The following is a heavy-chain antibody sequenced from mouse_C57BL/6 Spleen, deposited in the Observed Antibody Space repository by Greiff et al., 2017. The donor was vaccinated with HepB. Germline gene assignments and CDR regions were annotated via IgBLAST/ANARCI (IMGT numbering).Heavy chain of an antibody. Sequence: VQLQQPGAELVKPGASVKLSCKASGYTFTSYWMHWVKQRPGQGLEWIGMIHPNSGSTNYNEKFKSKATLTVDKSSSTAYIPLSSLTSEDSAVYYCAKRAQAYFDYWGQGTTLTVSS. D-gene: IGHD3-2*02. CDR3: AKRAQAYFDY. CDR1: GYTFTSYW. J-gene: IGHJ2*01. CDR2: IHPNSGST. V-gene: IGHV1-64*01.